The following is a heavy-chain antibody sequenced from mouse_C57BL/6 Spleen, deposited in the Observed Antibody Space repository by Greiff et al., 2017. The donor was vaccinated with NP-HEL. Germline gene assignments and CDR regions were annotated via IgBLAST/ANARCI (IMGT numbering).Heavy chain of an antibody. V-gene: IGHV5-17*01. Sequence: EVKLMESGGGLVKPGGSLKLSCAASGFTFSDYGMHWVRQAPEKGLEWVAYISSGSSTIYYADTVKGRFTISRDNAKNTLFLQMTSLRSEDTAMYYCARRPSTVWYFDVWGTGTTVAVSS. D-gene: IGHD1-1*01. CDR2: ISSGSSTI. CDR1: GFTFSDYG. J-gene: IGHJ1*03. CDR3: ARRPSTVWYFDV.